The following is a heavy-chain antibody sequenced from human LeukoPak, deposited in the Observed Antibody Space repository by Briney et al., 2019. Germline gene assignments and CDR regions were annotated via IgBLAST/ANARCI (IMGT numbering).Heavy chain of an antibody. CDR3: AKASDYDILTGSN. Sequence: GGSLRLSCAASGFTFSSYAMSWVRQAPGKGLEWVSTISGSGGNTYYADSVKGRFTISRDNSKNTLYLQMNSLRAEDTAVYYCAKASDYDILTGSNWGQGTLVTVSS. J-gene: IGHJ4*02. CDR1: GFTFSSYA. V-gene: IGHV3-23*01. D-gene: IGHD3-9*01. CDR2: ISGSGGNT.